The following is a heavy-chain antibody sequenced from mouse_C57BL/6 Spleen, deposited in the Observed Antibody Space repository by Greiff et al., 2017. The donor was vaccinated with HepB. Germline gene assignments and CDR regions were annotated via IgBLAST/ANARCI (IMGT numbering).Heavy chain of an antibody. CDR2: IYPGDGDT. Sequence: VKLVESGAELVKPGASVKISCKASGYAFSSYWMNWVKQRPGKGLEWIGQIYPGDGDTNYNGKFKGKATLTADKSSSTAYMQLSSLTSEDSAVYFCARGLYYAMDYWGQGTSVTVSS. V-gene: IGHV1-80*01. J-gene: IGHJ4*01. CDR1: GYAFSSYW. D-gene: IGHD3-1*01. CDR3: ARGLYYAMDY.